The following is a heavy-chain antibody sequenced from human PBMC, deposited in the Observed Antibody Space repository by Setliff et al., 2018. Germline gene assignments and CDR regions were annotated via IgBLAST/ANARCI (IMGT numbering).Heavy chain of an antibody. CDR3: AKGGGRYHSAS. J-gene: IGHJ4*02. CDR1: GGSINSGGYY. D-gene: IGHD1-26*01. Sequence: SETLSLTCSVSGGSINSGGYYWTWIRRRPGRGLEWIGHIYYRGTTHYNESLKSRVAIFIDTSRNHFSLSLTSVTAADTAMYYCAKGGGRYHSASWGQGTLVTVSS. CDR2: IYYRGTT. V-gene: IGHV4-31*03.